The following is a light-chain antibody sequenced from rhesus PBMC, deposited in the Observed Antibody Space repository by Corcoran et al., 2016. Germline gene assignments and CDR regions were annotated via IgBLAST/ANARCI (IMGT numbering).Light chain of an antibody. J-gene: IGKJ4*01. Sequence: DIQMTQSPSSLSASVGDRVTITCRASQGITNWLDWYQQKPGKAPKLLIYRASNLETGVPSRFSGSGSRTDFTLSISRLQPEYFGTYDCQQLDNSPLTFGGGTKVELK. CDR2: RAS. CDR3: QQLDNSPLT. V-gene: IGKV1-69*01. CDR1: QGITNW.